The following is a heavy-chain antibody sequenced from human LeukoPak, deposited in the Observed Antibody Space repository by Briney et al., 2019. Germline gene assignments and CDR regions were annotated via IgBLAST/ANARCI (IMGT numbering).Heavy chain of an antibody. Sequence: SETLSLTCAVYGGSFGGYYWNWIRQPPGKGLEWIGKINHSGSTNYNPSLKSRVTISVDTSKNQFSLRLSSVTAADTAVYYCARGQEAAAGTDYWGQGTPVTVSS. D-gene: IGHD6-13*01. CDR2: INHSGST. CDR1: GGSFGGYY. CDR3: ARGQEAAAGTDY. J-gene: IGHJ4*02. V-gene: IGHV4-34*01.